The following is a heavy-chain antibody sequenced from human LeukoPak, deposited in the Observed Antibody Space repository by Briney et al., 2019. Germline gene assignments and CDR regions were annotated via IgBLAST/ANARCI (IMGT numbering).Heavy chain of an antibody. Sequence: WGSLRLSCAASGFTFSISAMSWVRQAPGKGLEWVSAISGSGGSTYYADSVKGRFTISRDNSKNTLYLQMNSLRAEDTAVYYCGPRDTAMVKGYFDYWGQGTLVTVSS. CDR3: GPRDTAMVKGYFDY. D-gene: IGHD5-18*01. CDR2: ISGSGGST. J-gene: IGHJ4*02. V-gene: IGHV3-23*01. CDR1: GFTFSISA.